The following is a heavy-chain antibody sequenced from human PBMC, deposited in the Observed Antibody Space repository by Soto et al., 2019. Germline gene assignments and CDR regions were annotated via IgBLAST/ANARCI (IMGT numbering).Heavy chain of an antibody. CDR2: IDPSDSYT. CDR1: VYSFTSYC. V-gene: IGHV5-10-1*01. D-gene: IGHD3-10*01. J-gene: IGHJ4*02. Sequence: GESLKISCKGSVYSFTSYCISWLRQMPGIGLEWRGNIDPSDSYTNYSPSFQGHVTISADKSISTAYLQWSSLTASDTAMFYCARRKYYYGSIGFEYWGQGTFVTLSS. CDR3: ARRKYYYGSIGFEY.